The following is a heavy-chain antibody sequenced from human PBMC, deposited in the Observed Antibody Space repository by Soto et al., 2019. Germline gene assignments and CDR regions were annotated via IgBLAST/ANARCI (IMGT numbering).Heavy chain of an antibody. Sequence: QVQLVESGGGVVQPGRSLRLSCAASGFTFSSYGMHWVRQAPGKGLEWVAVIWYDGSNKYYADSVKGRFTISRDNSKNTLYLQKNSLRAEDTAVYYCARRDYYYGSGSYSDYWGQGNLVTVSS. D-gene: IGHD3-10*01. V-gene: IGHV3-33*01. CDR3: ARRDYYYGSGSYSDY. J-gene: IGHJ4*02. CDR2: IWYDGSNK. CDR1: GFTFSSYG.